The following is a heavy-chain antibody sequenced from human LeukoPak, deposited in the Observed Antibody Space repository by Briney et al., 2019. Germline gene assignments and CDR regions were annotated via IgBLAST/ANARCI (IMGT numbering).Heavy chain of an antibody. D-gene: IGHD3-22*01. J-gene: IGHJ3*02. V-gene: IGHV6-1*01. CDR2: TYYRSKWYN. CDR1: GDSVSSNSAA. CDR3: AREQGSITMIVVVITTLSLTGAFDI. Sequence: SQTLSLTCAISGDSVSSNSAAWNWIRQSPSRGLEWLGRTYYRSKWYNDYAVSVKSRITINPDTSKNRFSLQLNSVTPEDTAVYYCAREQGSITMIVVVITTLSLTGAFDIWGQGTMVTVSS.